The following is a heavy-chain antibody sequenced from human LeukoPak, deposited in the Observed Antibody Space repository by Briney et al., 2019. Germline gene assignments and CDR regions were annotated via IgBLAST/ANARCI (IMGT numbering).Heavy chain of an antibody. CDR3: ARDRGIRSPDAFDI. J-gene: IGHJ3*02. CDR1: GYTFTSYD. Sequence: ASVKVSCKASGYTFTSYDINWVRQATGQGLEWMGWMNPNSGNTGYAQKFQGRVTMTRNTSISTAYMELSSLRSEDTAVYYCARDRGIRSPDAFDIWGQGTMVTVSS. V-gene: IGHV1-8*01. D-gene: IGHD4-17*01. CDR2: MNPNSGNT.